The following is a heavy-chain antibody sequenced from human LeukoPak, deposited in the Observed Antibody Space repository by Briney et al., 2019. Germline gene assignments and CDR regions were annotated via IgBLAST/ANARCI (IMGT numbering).Heavy chain of an antibody. CDR1: GGTFSSYA. V-gene: IGHV1-69*13. Sequence: SVKVSCKASGGTFSSYAISWVRQAPGQELEWMGGIIPIFGTANYAQKFQGRVTITADESTSTAYMELSSLRSEDTAVYYCASSGWYNGFDYWGQGTLVTVSS. CDR2: IIPIFGTA. J-gene: IGHJ4*02. D-gene: IGHD6-19*01. CDR3: ASSGWYNGFDY.